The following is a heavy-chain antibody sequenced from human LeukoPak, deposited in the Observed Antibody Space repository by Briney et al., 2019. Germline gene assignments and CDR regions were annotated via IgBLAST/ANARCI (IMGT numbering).Heavy chain of an antibody. D-gene: IGHD2-21*02. J-gene: IGHJ2*01. CDR2: ISSSSSYI. V-gene: IGHV3-21*01. Sequence: GGSLRLSCAASGFTFSSYSMNWVRQAPGKGLEWVSSISSSSSYIYYADSVKGRFTISRDNAKNSLYLQMNSLRAEDTAVYYCARGIVVVTRRYFDLWGRGTLVTVSS. CDR3: ARGIVVVTRRYFDL. CDR1: GFTFSSYS.